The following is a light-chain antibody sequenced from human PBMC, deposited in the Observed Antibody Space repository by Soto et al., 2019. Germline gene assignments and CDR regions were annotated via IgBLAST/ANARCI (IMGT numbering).Light chain of an antibody. CDR1: QDISTS. J-gene: IGKJ4*01. CDR2: DAS. V-gene: IGKV1-5*01. Sequence: DIQMTQSPSSLSASVGDRVTIGCRASQDISTSLHWYQQKPGKAPKLLIYDASTLESGVPSRFSGSGSGTEFTLTISSLQPDDFATYYCHQYNSYHTFGGGSKVDIK. CDR3: HQYNSYHT.